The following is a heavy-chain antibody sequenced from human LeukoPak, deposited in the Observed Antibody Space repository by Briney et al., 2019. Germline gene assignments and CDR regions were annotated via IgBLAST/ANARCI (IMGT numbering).Heavy chain of an antibody. CDR2: VYYSGST. V-gene: IGHV4-59*02. D-gene: IGHD3-22*01. CDR3: ARGVPNYFDRSHYWGSGAFTI. J-gene: IGHJ3*02. CDR1: GVSVSRDC. Sequence: SEILSRTYPLSGVSVSRDCWSWTRQPPGKGLEWIGYVYYSGSTNYNPSLKSRVTISVDTSKNHFSLKLISVTAADTAVYYCARGVPNYFDRSHYWGSGAFTIWSQRTMVTASS.